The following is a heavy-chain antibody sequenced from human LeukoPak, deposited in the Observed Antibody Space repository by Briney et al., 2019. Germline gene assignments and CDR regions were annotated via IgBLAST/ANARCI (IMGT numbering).Heavy chain of an antibody. CDR2: ISSSSSYI. CDR3: ARAYCSSTSCYAPDY. Sequence: PGGSLRLSCAASGFTFSSYSMNWVRQAPGKGLEWVSSISSSSSYIYYADSVKGRFTISRDNSNNTLYLQMNSLRAEDTAVYYCARAYCSSTSCYAPDYWGQGTLVTVSS. D-gene: IGHD2-2*01. V-gene: IGHV3-21*01. CDR1: GFTFSSYS. J-gene: IGHJ4*02.